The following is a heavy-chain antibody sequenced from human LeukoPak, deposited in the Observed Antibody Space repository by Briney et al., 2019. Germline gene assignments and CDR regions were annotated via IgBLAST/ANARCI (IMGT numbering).Heavy chain of an antibody. D-gene: IGHD3-10*01. J-gene: IGHJ4*02. CDR3: AKDSGYYGSGSYYYFDY. CDR2: INSDGSST. CDR1: GFTFSSYW. V-gene: IGHV3-74*01. Sequence: GGSLRLSCAASGFTFSSYWMHWVRQAPGKGLVWVSRINSDGSSTSYADSVKGRFTISRDNSENTLYLQMNSLRAEDTAVYYCAKDSGYYGSGSYYYFDYWGQGTLVTVSS.